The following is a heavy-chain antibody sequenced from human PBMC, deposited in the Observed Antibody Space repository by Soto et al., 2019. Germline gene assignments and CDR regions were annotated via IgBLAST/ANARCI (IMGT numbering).Heavy chain of an antibody. CDR2: ISSNSDTT. V-gene: IGHV3-48*02. J-gene: IGHJ4*02. Sequence: LVESGGGLVYPGGSLRLSCVASGFRFSDHSMNWVRQAPGKGLQWISYISSNSDTTYYADSVKGRFTVSRDNAKNALFLQMISLRDDDTATYYCARLPRGSLVTAWGQGARVTVSS. CDR1: GFRFSDHS. CDR3: ARLPRGSLVTA. D-gene: IGHD2-21*02.